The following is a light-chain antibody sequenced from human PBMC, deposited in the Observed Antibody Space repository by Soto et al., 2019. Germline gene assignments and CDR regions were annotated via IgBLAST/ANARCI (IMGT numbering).Light chain of an antibody. CDR3: QQYNTWPPYT. V-gene: IGKV3-15*01. J-gene: IGKJ2*01. Sequence: EIVMTQSPATLSVSPGERATLSCSASQSVSSRSLAWYQQKPGQAPRLLIYDASTRATGLPARFSGSGSGTDFTLTISNLQSEDFAVYYCQQYNTWPPYTFGPGTKVDIK. CDR1: QSVSSRS. CDR2: DAS.